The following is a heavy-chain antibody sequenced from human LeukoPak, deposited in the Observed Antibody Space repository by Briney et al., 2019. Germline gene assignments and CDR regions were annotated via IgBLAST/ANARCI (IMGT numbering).Heavy chain of an antibody. CDR1: GYTFTNYD. Sequence: GASVKVSCKASGYTFTNYDINWVRQATGQGLEWMGYMNPNSGNSAYAQKFQGRVTITTDASISTAYMELSGLRSEDTALYYCAGRNYDFWSGYYTIPNWYFDLWGRGTLVTVSS. CDR3: AGRNYDFWSGYYTIPNWYFDL. D-gene: IGHD3-3*01. J-gene: IGHJ2*01. V-gene: IGHV1-8*03. CDR2: MNPNSGNS.